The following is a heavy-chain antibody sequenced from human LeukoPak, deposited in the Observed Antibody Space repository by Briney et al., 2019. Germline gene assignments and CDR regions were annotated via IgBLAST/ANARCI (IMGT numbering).Heavy chain of an antibody. V-gene: IGHV3-7*01. Sequence: GGSLRLSCAASGFTSSIYWMTWVRQAPGKGVEWGAHTNQDGSEEHYMHSAKARFTISRDNAKNSLSLQMNSLRAEDTAVYYCVRDGGVSGYDLIDYWGQGTLVTVSS. CDR3: VRDGGVSGYDLIDY. J-gene: IGHJ4*02. CDR2: TNQDGSEE. CDR1: GFTSSIYW. D-gene: IGHD5-12*01.